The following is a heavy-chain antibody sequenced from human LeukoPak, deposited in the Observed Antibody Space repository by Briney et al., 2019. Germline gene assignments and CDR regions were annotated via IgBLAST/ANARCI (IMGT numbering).Heavy chain of an antibody. V-gene: IGHV4-4*07. CDR3: ARAGVREFRYYYYGMDV. J-gene: IGHJ6*02. Sequence: SETLSLTCTVSGGSISSYYWSWIRQPAGKGLEGCGRIYTSGSTNYNPSLKPRVTMSVDTSKNQFSLKLSSVTAADTAVYYCARAGVREFRYYYYGMDVWGQGTTVTVSS. CDR2: IYTSGST. CDR1: GGSISSYY. D-gene: IGHD3-10*01.